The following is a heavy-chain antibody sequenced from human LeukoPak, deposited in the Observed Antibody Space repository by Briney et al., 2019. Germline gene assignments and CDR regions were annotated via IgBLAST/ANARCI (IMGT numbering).Heavy chain of an antibody. Sequence: PSETLSLTCAVYGGSFSGYYWSWIRQPPGKGLEWIGEINHSGSTNYNPSHKSRVTISVDTSKNQFSLKLSSVTAADTAVYYCARAGDYGGNHYDYWGQGTLVTVSS. CDR2: INHSGST. D-gene: IGHD4-23*01. CDR3: ARAGDYGGNHYDY. CDR1: GGSFSGYY. J-gene: IGHJ4*02. V-gene: IGHV4-34*01.